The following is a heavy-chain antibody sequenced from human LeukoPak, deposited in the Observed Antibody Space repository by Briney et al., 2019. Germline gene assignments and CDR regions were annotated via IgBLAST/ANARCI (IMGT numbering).Heavy chain of an antibody. V-gene: IGHV1-3*01. D-gene: IGHD2-15*01. CDR1: GYTFTSYA. CDR3: TSTLGYCSGGSCYRFDN. Sequence: ASVKVSCKASGYTFTSYAMHWVRQAPGQRLEWMGWINAGNGNTKYSQNFQGRVTVTRDTSASTVYMELSSLRSEDTAVYYCTSTLGYCSGGSCYRFDNWGQGTLVIVSS. J-gene: IGHJ4*02. CDR2: INAGNGNT.